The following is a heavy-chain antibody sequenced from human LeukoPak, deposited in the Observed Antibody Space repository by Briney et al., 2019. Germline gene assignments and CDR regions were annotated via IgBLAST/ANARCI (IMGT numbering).Heavy chain of an antibody. Sequence: PSETLSLTCTVSGDSINSGGYYWSWIRQPPGKGLEWIGYIYYSGSTNYNPSLKSRVTISVDTSKNQFSLKLSSVTAADTAVYYCARVSIDPVLVDYWGQGTLVTVSS. D-gene: IGHD3-22*01. V-gene: IGHV4-61*08. CDR3: ARVSIDPVLVDY. CDR2: IYYSGST. CDR1: GDSINSGGYY. J-gene: IGHJ4*02.